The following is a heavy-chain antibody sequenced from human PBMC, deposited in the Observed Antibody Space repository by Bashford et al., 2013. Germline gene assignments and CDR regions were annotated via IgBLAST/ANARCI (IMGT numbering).Heavy chain of an antibody. CDR3: ARVGSGWYRWFDP. CDR2: INHSGST. J-gene: IGHJ5*02. CDR1: GGSFSGYY. Sequence: SSETLSLTCAVYGGSFSGYYWSWIRQPPGKGLEWIGEINHSGSTNYNPSLKSRVTISVDTSKNQFSLKLSSVTAADTAVYYCARVGSGWYRWFDPVGPGNPGHRLL. D-gene: IGHD6-19*01. V-gene: IGHV4-34*01.